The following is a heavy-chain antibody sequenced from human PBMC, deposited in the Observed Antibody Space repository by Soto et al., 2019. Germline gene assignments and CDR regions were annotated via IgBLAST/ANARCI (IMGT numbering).Heavy chain of an antibody. Sequence: QLQLQESGSGLVKPSQTLSLTCAVSGGSISSGGYSWSWIRQPPGKGLEWIGYIYHSGSTYYNPSLKSRVTISVDRSKNQFSLKLSSVTAADTAVYYCARGSLAYCGGDCQQLFDYWGQGTLVTVSS. V-gene: IGHV4-30-2*01. CDR1: GGSISSGGYS. J-gene: IGHJ4*02. CDR2: IYHSGST. D-gene: IGHD2-21*02. CDR3: ARGSLAYCGGDCQQLFDY.